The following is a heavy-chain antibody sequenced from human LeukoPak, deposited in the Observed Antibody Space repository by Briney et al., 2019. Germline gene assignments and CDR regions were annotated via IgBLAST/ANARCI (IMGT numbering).Heavy chain of an antibody. D-gene: IGHD3-16*01. CDR3: ARAPSWGRHAFDI. CDR1: GGSFSGYY. Sequence: KPSETLSLTCAVYGGSFSGYYWSWIRQPPGKGLEWIGEINHSGSTNYNPSLKSRVTISVDTSKNQFSLKLSSVTAADTAVYYCARAPSWGRHAFDIWGQGTMVTVSS. CDR2: INHSGST. J-gene: IGHJ3*02. V-gene: IGHV4-34*01.